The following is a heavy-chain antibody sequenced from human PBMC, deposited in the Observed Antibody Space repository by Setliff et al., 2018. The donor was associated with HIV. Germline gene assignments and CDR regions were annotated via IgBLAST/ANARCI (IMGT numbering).Heavy chain of an antibody. J-gene: IGHJ5*02. V-gene: IGHV4-34*01. CDR1: GFTFSSYS. Sequence: LRLSCEASGFTFSSYSMNWVRQPQGKGLEWIGEIYHSGSTNYNPSLKSRVSISVDTSKNQFSLKLQSVTAADTAVYYCARRAGNWGLNWFDTWGQGTQVTVSS. CDR3: ARRAGNWGLNWFDT. CDR2: IYHSGST. D-gene: IGHD3-10*01.